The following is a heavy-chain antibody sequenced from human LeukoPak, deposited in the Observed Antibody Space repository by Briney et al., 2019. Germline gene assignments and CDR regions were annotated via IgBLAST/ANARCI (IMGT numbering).Heavy chain of an antibody. V-gene: IGHV4-39*07. Sequence: PSETLSLTCTVSGGSISSSTYYWGWIRQPPGKGLEWIGNIYYSGSTYYNPSLKSRVTISVDTSKNQFSLNLSSVTAADTAVYYCARRDAAADYWGQGTLVTVSS. J-gene: IGHJ4*02. CDR1: GGSISSSTYY. CDR2: IYYSGST. CDR3: ARRDAAADY. D-gene: IGHD6-13*01.